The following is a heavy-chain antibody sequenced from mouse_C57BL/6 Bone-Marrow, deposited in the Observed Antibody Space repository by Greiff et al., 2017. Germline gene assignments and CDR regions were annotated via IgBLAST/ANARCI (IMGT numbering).Heavy chain of an antibody. CDR2: ISSGSSTI. Sequence: EVQLVESGGGLVKPGGSLKLSCAASGFTFSDYGMHWVRQAPEKGLEWVAYISSGSSTIYYADTVTGRFTISRDNAKNTLFLQMTILRSEDTAMYYCARTPFITTVLDYWGQGTTLTVSS. D-gene: IGHD1-1*01. J-gene: IGHJ2*01. V-gene: IGHV5-17*01. CDR1: GFTFSDYG. CDR3: ARTPFITTVLDY.